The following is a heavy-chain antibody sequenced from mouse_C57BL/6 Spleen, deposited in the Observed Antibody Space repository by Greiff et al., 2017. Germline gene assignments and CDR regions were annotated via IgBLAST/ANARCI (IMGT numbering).Heavy chain of an antibody. V-gene: IGHV14-2*01. CDR3: ALYYYGSSSDWYFDV. D-gene: IGHD1-1*01. CDR2: IDPEDGET. J-gene: IGHJ1*03. Sequence: VQLKESGAELVKPGASVKLSCTASGFNIKDYYMHWVKQRTEQGLEWIGRIDPEDGETKYAPKFQGKATITADTSSNTAYLQLSSLTSEDTAVYYCALYYYGSSSDWYFDVWGTGTTVTVSS. CDR1: GFNIKDYY.